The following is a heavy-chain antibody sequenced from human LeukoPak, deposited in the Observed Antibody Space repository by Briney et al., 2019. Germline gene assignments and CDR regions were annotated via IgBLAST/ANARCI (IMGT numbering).Heavy chain of an antibody. CDR1: GGSISSSIYY. D-gene: IGHD2-15*01. CDR2: IYYNAST. V-gene: IGHV4-39*07. Sequence: PSETLSLTCTVSGGSISSSIYYWGWLRQPPGKGLEWIGSIYYNASTYYNPSLKSRITISVDTSKNQFSLRLSSVTAADTAVYYCARGTCSGDKCYFVYYYNGMDVWGPGTTVTVSS. J-gene: IGHJ6*02. CDR3: ARGTCSGDKCYFVYYYNGMDV.